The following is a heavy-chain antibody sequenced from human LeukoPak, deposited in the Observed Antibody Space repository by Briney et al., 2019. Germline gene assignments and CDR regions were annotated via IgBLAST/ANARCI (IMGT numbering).Heavy chain of an antibody. J-gene: IGHJ6*03. CDR3: ARGGYSYGYDYYYYMDV. CDR1: GFTFSSYA. CDR2: ISYDGSNK. D-gene: IGHD5-18*01. V-gene: IGHV3-30*04. Sequence: GGSLRLSCAASGFTFSSYAMHWVRQAPGKGLEWVAVISYDGSNKYYADSVKGRFTISRDNSKNTLYLQMNSLRAEDTAVYYCARGGYSYGYDYYYYMDVWGKGTTVTVSS.